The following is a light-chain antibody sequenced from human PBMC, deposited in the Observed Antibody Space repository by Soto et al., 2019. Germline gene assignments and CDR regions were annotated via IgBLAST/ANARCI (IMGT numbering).Light chain of an antibody. V-gene: IGKV1-5*03. Sequence: DIQMTQSPSTLSASVGDRVTITCRASQSISNWLAWYQQKPGKAPKLLIYKASNLESGVPSRFSGSGSGTDFTLIISSLQPEDFATYYCQQCNTYARTFGQGTKVESK. J-gene: IGKJ1*01. CDR1: QSISNW. CDR2: KAS. CDR3: QQCNTYART.